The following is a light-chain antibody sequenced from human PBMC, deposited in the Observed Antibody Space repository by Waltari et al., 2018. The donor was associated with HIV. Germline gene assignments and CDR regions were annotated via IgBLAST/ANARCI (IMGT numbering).Light chain of an antibody. V-gene: IGLV2-11*01. CDR3: YSYAGNFWV. CDR2: DVN. J-gene: IGLJ3*02. CDR1: SSDVGGYDY. Sequence: QSALTQPRSVSWSPGQSVTISCTGTSSDVGGYDYVSWYQQHPGKAPKLMIYDVNERPSGVPVRFSGSKSGNTASLTISGLQAEDEADYHCYSYAGNFWVFGGGTKLTVL.